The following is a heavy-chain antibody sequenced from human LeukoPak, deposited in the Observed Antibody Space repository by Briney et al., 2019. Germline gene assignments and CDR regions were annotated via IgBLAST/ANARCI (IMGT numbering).Heavy chain of an antibody. CDR1: GGSISSYY. J-gene: IGHJ4*02. D-gene: IGHD5-18*01. CDR3: ARVGRDSYGVSPFDY. V-gene: IGHV4-59*01. Sequence: PSETLSLTCTVSGGSISSYYWSWLRQPPGKGLEWIGYIYYSGSTNYNPSLKSRVTISVDTSKNQFSLKLSSVTAADTAVYYCARVGRDSYGVSPFDYWGQGTLVTVSS. CDR2: IYYSGST.